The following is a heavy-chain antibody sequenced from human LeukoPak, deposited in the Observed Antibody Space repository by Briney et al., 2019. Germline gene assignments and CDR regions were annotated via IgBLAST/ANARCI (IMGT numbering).Heavy chain of an antibody. D-gene: IGHD3-22*01. CDR3: ARGYYYDSSGFYFDY. CDR1: GGTFSSYA. CDR2: ITPIFGTA. Sequence: SVKVSCKASGGTFSSYAISWVRLAPGQGLEWMGGITPIFGTANYAQKFQGRVMITADESTSTAYMELSSLRSEDTAVYYCARGYYYDSSGFYFDYWGQGTLVTVSS. V-gene: IGHV1-69*13. J-gene: IGHJ4*02.